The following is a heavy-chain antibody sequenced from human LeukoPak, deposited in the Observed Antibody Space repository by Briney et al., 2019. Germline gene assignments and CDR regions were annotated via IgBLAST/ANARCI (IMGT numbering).Heavy chain of an antibody. D-gene: IGHD3-10*01. V-gene: IGHV3-33*08. CDR2: IWFDGSEK. CDR3: ATGSKGSGSFYINDY. CDR1: GFTVSSNY. Sequence: PGGSLRLSCAASGFTVSSNYMSWVRQAPGKGLEWVAVIWFDGSEKYYADSVKGRFTISRDNSKNTLYLQMNSLRAEDTAVYYCATGSKGSGSFYINDYWGQGTLVTVSS. J-gene: IGHJ4*02.